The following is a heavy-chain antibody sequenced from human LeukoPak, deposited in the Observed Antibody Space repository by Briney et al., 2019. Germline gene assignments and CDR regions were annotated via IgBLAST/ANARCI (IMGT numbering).Heavy chain of an antibody. CDR3: ARKTSYSYGDKFDY. CDR1: GFTFSSYS. CDR2: ISSSSSYI. V-gene: IGHV3-21*01. D-gene: IGHD5-18*01. Sequence: PGGSLRLSCAASGFTFSSYSMNWVRQAPGKGLEWVSSISSSSSYIYYADSVKGRFTISRGNAKNSLYLQMNSLRAEDTAVYYCARKTSYSYGDKFDYWGQGTLVTVSS. J-gene: IGHJ4*02.